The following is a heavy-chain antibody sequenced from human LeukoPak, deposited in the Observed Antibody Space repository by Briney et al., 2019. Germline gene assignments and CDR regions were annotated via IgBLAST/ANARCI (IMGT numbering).Heavy chain of an antibody. CDR2: ISAYNGNT. J-gene: IGHJ4*02. Sequence: GASVKVSCKASGYTFTSYGISWVRQAPGQGLEWMGWISAYNGNTNYAQKLQGRVTMTTDTSTSTAYMELRSLRSDDTAVYYCARDPPEYSSPSRDDYWGQGTLVTVSS. V-gene: IGHV1-18*01. D-gene: IGHD6-6*01. CDR1: GYTFTSYG. CDR3: ARDPPEYSSPSRDDY.